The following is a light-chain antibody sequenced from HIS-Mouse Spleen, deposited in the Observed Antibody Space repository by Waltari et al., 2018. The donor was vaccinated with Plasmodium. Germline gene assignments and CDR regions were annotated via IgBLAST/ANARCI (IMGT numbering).Light chain of an antibody. Sequence: SYELTQPPSVSVSPGQTARITCSGDALPKQYAYWYQQKPGQAPVPVIYKDSERPSGLPGRFSGSSSGTTVTLTISGVQAEDEADYYCQSADSSGTPNWVFGGGTKLTVL. CDR1: ALPKQY. V-gene: IGLV3-25*03. CDR3: QSADSSGTPNWV. J-gene: IGLJ3*02. CDR2: KDS.